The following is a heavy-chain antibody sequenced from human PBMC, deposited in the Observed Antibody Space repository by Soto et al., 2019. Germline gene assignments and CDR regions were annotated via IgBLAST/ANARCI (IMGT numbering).Heavy chain of an antibody. J-gene: IGHJ4*02. V-gene: IGHV3-23*01. CDR3: AKEGRYSSSRGYFDY. CDR2: ISGSGGST. Sequence: EVQLLESGGGLVQPGGSLRLSCAASGFTFSSYGMSWVRQAPGKGLEWVSGISGSGGSTYYADSVKGRFTISRDNPKNPLYLQMNSLIAEDTAVYCCAKEGRYSSSRGYFDYWGQGTLVTVSS. D-gene: IGHD6-13*01. CDR1: GFTFSSYG.